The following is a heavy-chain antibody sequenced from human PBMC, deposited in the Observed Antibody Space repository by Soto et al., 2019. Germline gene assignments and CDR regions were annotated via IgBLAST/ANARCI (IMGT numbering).Heavy chain of an antibody. CDR1: GYTFTSYA. D-gene: IGHD3-16*02. J-gene: IGHJ1*01. CDR2: INAINGNT. V-gene: IGHV1-3*01. CDR3: ARGGLVKPFGEYVWGTYRGFVN. Sequence: QVHLVQSGAEVRKPGASVKVSCKTSGYTFTSYALHWVRLAPGQRLEWMGQINAINGNTRYSQNFQGRPSITRDISATTAYMELSSLISEDTTFYYCARGGLVKPFGEYVWGTYRGFVNWGQGTLVTVSS.